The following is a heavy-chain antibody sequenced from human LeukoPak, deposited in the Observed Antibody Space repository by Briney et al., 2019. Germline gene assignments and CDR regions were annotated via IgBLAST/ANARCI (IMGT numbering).Heavy chain of an antibody. CDR1: GFTFSTYA. J-gene: IGHJ3*02. CDR2: ISYDGSNK. V-gene: IGHV3-30-3*01. D-gene: IGHD2/OR15-2a*01. CDR3: ARDFLGSSAFDI. Sequence: GGSLRLSCAASGFTFSTYAIHWVRQAPGKGLEWVAVISYDGSNKYYADSVKGRFTISRDNSKNTLYLQMNSLRAEDTAVYYCARDFLGSSAFDIWGQGTMVTVSS.